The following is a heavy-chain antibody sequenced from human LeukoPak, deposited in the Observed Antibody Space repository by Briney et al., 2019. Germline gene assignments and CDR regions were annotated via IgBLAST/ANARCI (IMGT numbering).Heavy chain of an antibody. CDR2: IAHSGHTNY. CDR3: VRELQMERGAFDI. J-gene: IGHJ3*02. V-gene: IGHV4-34*01. D-gene: IGHD1-1*01. CDR1: GGTLRGYY. Sequence: PPETLSLTCAVYGGTLRGYYWSWVRQSSGAGLEWIGEIAHSGHTNYNYNPSLKSRFTISVDKSKNQFSLNLNSVTAADTAVYYCVRELQMERGAFDIWGQGTMVTVSS.